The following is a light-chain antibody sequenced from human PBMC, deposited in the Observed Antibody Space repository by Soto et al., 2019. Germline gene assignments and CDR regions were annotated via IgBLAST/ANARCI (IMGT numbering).Light chain of an antibody. CDR3: QQYNNRWT. CDR1: QSVSSRF. V-gene: IGKV3-20*01. Sequence: EILLTQSPDTRSLSPGDRAALSCRASQSVSSRFLAWYQQKHGQAPRLLIYGASSTATGIPSRSSGSGSGTDFTITISSLPAEDSANYYYQQYNNRWTFGQGTKVDIK. J-gene: IGKJ1*01. CDR2: GAS.